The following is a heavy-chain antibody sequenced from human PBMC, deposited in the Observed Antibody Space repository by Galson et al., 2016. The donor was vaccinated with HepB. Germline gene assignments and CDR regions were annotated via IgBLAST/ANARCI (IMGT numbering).Heavy chain of an antibody. CDR2: ISGGGSVI. V-gene: IGHV3-48*03. D-gene: IGHD3-10*01. J-gene: IGHJ6*02. CDR3: ARGRGSWRVPIDA. CDR1: RFTFSSYG. Sequence: SLRLSCAGSRFTFSSYGFNWVRQAPGKGLEWVSYISGGGSVIYYADSLKGRFNISRDNAKNLLYLQINSLRDEDTAVYYCARGRGSWRVPIDAWGQGTTVTVSS.